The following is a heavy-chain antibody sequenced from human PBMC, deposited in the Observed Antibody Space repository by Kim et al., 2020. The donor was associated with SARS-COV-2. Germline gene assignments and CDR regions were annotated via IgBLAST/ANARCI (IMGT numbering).Heavy chain of an antibody. Sequence: SETLSLTCTVSGGSISSGGYYWSWIRQHPGKGLEWIGYIYYSGSTYYNPSLKSRVTISVDTSKNQFSLKLSSVTAADTAVYYCARDLAGTMVRATPYYYYGMDVWGQGTTVTVSS. CDR3: ARDLAGTMVRATPYYYYGMDV. V-gene: IGHV4-31*03. D-gene: IGHD3-10*01. CDR1: GGSISSGGYY. CDR2: IYYSGST. J-gene: IGHJ6*02.